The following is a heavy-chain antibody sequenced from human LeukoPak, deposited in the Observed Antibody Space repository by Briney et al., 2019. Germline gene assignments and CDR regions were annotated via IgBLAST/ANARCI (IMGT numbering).Heavy chain of an antibody. J-gene: IGHJ4*02. Sequence: GGSLRLSCAASGFTFSNAWMSWVRQAPGKGLEWVGRIKSKTDGGTTDYAAPVKGRFTISRDNAKSTLYLQMSSLRAEDTAVYYCARGYYHDSSAYGPFGANWGQGTLVTVSS. CDR1: GFTFSNAW. CDR3: ARGYYHDSSAYGPFGAN. CDR2: IKSKTDGGTT. V-gene: IGHV3-15*05. D-gene: IGHD3-22*01.